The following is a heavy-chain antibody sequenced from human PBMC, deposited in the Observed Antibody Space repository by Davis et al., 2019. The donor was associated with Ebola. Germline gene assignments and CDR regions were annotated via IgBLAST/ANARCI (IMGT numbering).Heavy chain of an antibody. Sequence: ASVKVSCKASGYTFTGYYMHWVRQAPGQGLEWMGIINPSGGSTSYAQKFQGRVTMTRDTSTSTVYMELSSLRSEDTAVYYCARAGDTAMVGSYYYGMDVWGQGTTVTVSS. J-gene: IGHJ6*02. V-gene: IGHV1-46*01. CDR2: INPSGGST. CDR3: ARAGDTAMVGSYYYGMDV. D-gene: IGHD5-18*01. CDR1: GYTFTGYY.